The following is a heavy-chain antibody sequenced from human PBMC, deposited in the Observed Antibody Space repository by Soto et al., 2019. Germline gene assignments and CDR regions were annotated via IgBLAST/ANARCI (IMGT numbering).Heavy chain of an antibody. V-gene: IGHV1-2*04. CDR1: GYIFTGYF. CDR2: INPNSGGT. J-gene: IGHJ4*02. Sequence: ASVKVSCKASGYIFTGYFIHWVRQAPGQGLEWMAWINPNSGGTDYAQKFQGWVTMTRDTSSSTAYMELSRLKPDDTAVYYCARSPYGDFRYYFDYWGQGTLVTVSS. D-gene: IGHD4-17*01. CDR3: ARSPYGDFRYYFDY.